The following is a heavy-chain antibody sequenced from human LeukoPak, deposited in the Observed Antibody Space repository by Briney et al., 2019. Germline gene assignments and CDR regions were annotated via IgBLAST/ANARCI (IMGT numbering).Heavy chain of an antibody. CDR3: ARALLKVVPAANHAFDI. CDR2: IYYSGST. J-gene: IGHJ3*02. Sequence: SETLSLTCTVSGGSISSYYWSWIRQPPGKGLEWIGYIYYSGSTNYNPSLKSRVTISVDTSKNQFSLKLSSVTAADTAVYYCARALLKVVPAANHAFDIWGQGTMVTVSS. D-gene: IGHD2-2*01. CDR1: GGSISSYY. V-gene: IGHV4-59*01.